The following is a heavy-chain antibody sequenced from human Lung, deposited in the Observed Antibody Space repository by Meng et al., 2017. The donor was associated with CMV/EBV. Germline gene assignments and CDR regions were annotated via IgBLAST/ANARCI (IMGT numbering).Heavy chain of an antibody. CDR1: GGTFSSYA. CDR2: IIPIFGRA. Sequence: SVKVSCKASGGTFSSYAYSWVRQAPGQGLEWMGGIIPIFGRANYAQKVQGRVTVTTDESTSTAYMELSSLRSEDTALYYCARDRTGDCSSTSCYNYYYYYGMDGWGQGTXVTVSS. D-gene: IGHD2-2*02. V-gene: IGHV1-69*05. CDR3: ARDRTGDCSSTSCYNYYYYYGMDG. J-gene: IGHJ6*02.